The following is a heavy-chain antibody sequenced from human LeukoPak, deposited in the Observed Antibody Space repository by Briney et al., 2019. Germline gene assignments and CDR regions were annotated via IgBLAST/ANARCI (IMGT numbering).Heavy chain of an antibody. V-gene: IGHV4-30-2*01. CDR3: ARDPTAAGKGAWFDP. CDR1: GGSISSGGYS. D-gene: IGHD6-13*01. J-gene: IGHJ5*02. CDR2: IYHSGST. Sequence: SQTLSLTCAVSGGSISSGGYSWSWIRQPPGKGLEWIRYIYHSGSTYYNPSLKSRVTISVDTSKNQFSLKLSSVAAADTAVYYCARDPTAAGKGAWFDPWGQGTLVTVSS.